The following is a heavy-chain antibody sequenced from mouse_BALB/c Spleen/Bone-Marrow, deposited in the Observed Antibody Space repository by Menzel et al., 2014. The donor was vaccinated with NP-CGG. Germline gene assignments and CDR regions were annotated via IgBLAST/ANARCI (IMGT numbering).Heavy chain of an antibody. V-gene: IGHV2-2*02. CDR3: ARNHEGVGAMDY. CDR1: GFSLTNHG. Sequence: QVQLQQSGPGLVQPSQSLSITCTVSGFSLTNHGIHWVRQSPGKGLEWLGVIWSGGNTNYNAAFISRLSINMDNSKNQAFFKMNSLQASDTAVYYCARNHEGVGAMDYWGQGTSVTVSS. CDR2: IWSGGNT. J-gene: IGHJ4*01.